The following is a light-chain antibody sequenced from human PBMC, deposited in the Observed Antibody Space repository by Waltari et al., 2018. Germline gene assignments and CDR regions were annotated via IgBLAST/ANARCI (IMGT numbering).Light chain of an antibody. CDR3: QQYHRHSWT. J-gene: IGKJ1*01. Sequence: DTQMSHSPSTPCASVGDRVTITCRASQNINNWLAWYQQKPGKAPKLLMYKASSLDGGVPSRFIGSGSGTEFTLTISSLQPDDVATYYCQQYHRHSWTFGQGTKVEVK. CDR2: KAS. CDR1: QNINNW. V-gene: IGKV1-5*03.